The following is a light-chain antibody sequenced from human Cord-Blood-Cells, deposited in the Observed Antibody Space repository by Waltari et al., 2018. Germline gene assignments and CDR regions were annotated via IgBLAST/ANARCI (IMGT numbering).Light chain of an antibody. V-gene: IGLV2-23*01. J-gene: IGLJ3*02. CDR1: SSAVGSYNL. CDR2: EGS. Sequence: QSALTQPASVSGSPGQSITISCTGTSSAVGSYNLVSWYQQHPGKAPKLMIYEGSKRPSVVSNRCSGSKSGNTASLTISGLQAEDEADYYCCSYAGSSTWVFGGGTKLTVL. CDR3: CSYAGSSTWV.